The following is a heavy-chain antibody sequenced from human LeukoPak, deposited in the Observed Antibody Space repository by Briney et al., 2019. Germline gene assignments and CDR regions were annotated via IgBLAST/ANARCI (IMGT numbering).Heavy chain of an antibody. J-gene: IGHJ6*02. CDR2: INHSGST. CDR3: ARDKRLAYCGGDCAPPPPCYYYGMDV. CDR1: GGSFSGYY. D-gene: IGHD2-21*02. Sequence: SETLSLTCAVYGGSFSGYYWSWIRQPPGKGLEWIGEINHSGSTNYNPSLKSRVTISVDTSKNQFSLKLSSVTAADTAVYYCARDKRLAYCGGDCAPPPPCYYYGMDVWGQGTTVTVSS. V-gene: IGHV4-34*01.